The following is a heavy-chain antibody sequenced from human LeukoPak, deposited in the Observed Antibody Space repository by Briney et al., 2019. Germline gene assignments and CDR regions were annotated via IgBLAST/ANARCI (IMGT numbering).Heavy chain of an antibody. D-gene: IGHD5-24*01. J-gene: IGHJ4*02. CDR2: INHSGST. V-gene: IGHV4-34*01. CDR3: ARGRDDYNFAY. Sequence: PSETLSLTCAVYGGSFSGFHWTWIRQPPGKGLERIGEINHSGSTNYNPSLRSRVTISVDTSKNQFSLKLFSVTAADTAVYYCARGRDDYNFAYWGQGTLVTVSS. CDR1: GGSFSGFH.